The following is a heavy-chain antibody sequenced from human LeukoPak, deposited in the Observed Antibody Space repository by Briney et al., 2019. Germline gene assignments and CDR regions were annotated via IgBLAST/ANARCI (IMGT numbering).Heavy chain of an antibody. CDR1: GFTLNNYA. J-gene: IGHJ4*02. Sequence: PGGSLRLSCAASGFTLNNYAMSWVRQAPGKGLEWVSIINNSGGSTYYADSVKGRFTISRDLSKNTLYLQMNSLRAEDTAVYYCAKENYDFWSGLLGYWGQGTLVTVSS. CDR2: INNSGGST. V-gene: IGHV3-23*01. CDR3: AKENYDFWSGLLGY. D-gene: IGHD3-3*01.